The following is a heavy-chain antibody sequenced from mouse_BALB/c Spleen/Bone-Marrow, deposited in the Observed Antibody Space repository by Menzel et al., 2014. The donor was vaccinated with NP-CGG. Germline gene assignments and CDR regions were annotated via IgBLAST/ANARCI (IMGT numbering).Heavy chain of an antibody. CDR2: IHPNSGNT. CDR1: GYTFTSSW. J-gene: IGHJ2*01. V-gene: IGHV1S130*01. D-gene: IGHD2-14*01. Sequence: VQLQQSGSVLVRPGASVKLSCKASGYTFTSSWMHWAKQRPGQGLEWIGEIHPNSGNTNYNEKFKGKATLTVDTSSSTAYVDLSSLTSEDSAVYYGARHHGYAYYFDYWGQGTTLTVSS. CDR3: ARHHGYAYYFDY.